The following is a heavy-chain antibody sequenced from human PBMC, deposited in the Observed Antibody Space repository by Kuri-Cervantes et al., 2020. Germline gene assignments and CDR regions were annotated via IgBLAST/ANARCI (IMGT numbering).Heavy chain of an antibody. Sequence: SLKISCAASGFTLDDYAMHWVRQAPGKGLEWVSGISWNSGSIGYADSVKGRFTISRDNAKNSLYLQTNSLRAEDTALYYCAKDTRYNWNYKKAYYMDVWGKGTTVTVSS. V-gene: IGHV3-9*01. CDR2: ISWNSGSI. D-gene: IGHD1-7*01. CDR1: GFTLDDYA. CDR3: AKDTRYNWNYKKAYYMDV. J-gene: IGHJ6*03.